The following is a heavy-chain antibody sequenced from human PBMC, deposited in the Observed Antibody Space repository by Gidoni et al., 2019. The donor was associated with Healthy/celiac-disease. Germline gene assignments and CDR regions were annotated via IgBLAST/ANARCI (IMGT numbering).Heavy chain of an antibody. J-gene: IGHJ6*02. CDR2: YDGSNK. CDR3: ASSHVGGDYYYYYGMDV. Sequence: YDGSNKYYADSVKGRFTISRDNSKNTLYLQMNSLRAEDTAVYYCASSHVGGDYYYYYGMDVWGQGTTVTVSS. D-gene: IGHD3-16*01. V-gene: IGHV3-30*01.